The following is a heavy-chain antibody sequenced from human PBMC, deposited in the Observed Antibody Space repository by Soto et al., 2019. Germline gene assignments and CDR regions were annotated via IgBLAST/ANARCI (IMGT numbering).Heavy chain of an antibody. V-gene: IGHV1-3*01. CDR2: SNEGSGNT. CDR1: GYSFKNYA. D-gene: IGHD3-3*02. Sequence: QVKLVQSGPEVKRPGASVRISCRTAGYSFKNYAIHWVRQAPGKKLEWMGWSNEGSGNTRYSQKFQSRMSIARDTSASTSYLDLRSLTSEDTAIYFCARDDRTISGAVTLDYWGPGTLVTVSS. CDR3: ARDDRTISGAVTLDY. J-gene: IGHJ4*02.